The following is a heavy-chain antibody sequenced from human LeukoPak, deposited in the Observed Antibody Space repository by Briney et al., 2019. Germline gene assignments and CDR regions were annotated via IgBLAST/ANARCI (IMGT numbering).Heavy chain of an antibody. D-gene: IGHD3-10*01. Sequence: PSETLSLTCTVSGGSISSYYWSWIRQPPGKGLEWNGYIYYSGSTNYNPSLKSRVTISVDTSKNQFSLKLSSVTAADTAVYYCARGIGLWFGELFGSYWFDPWGQGTLVTVSS. CDR2: IYYSGST. J-gene: IGHJ5*02. CDR1: GGSISSYY. CDR3: ARGIGLWFGELFGSYWFDP. V-gene: IGHV4-59*08.